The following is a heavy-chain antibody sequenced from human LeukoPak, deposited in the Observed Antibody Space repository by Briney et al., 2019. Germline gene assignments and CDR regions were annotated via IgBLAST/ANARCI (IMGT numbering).Heavy chain of an antibody. V-gene: IGHV1-2*02. CDR2: INPNSGGT. Sequence: ASVKVSCKASGYTFTSYYMHWVRQAPGQGLEWMGWINPNSGGTNYAQKFQGRVTMTRDTSISTAYMELSRLRSDDTAVYYCARYYYGSGSYSTFDPWGQGTLVTVSS. D-gene: IGHD3-10*01. J-gene: IGHJ5*02. CDR1: GYTFTSYY. CDR3: ARYYYGSGSYSTFDP.